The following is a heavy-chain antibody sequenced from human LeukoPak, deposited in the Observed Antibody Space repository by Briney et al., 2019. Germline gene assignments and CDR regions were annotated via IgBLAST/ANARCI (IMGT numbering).Heavy chain of an antibody. CDR1: VYTFTIYS. CDR2: ISDYNGNT. D-gene: IGHD3-9*01. J-gene: IGHJ5*02. CDR3: ARVSVLRYFDP. Sequence: ASVNVSCKPSVYTFTIYSISWVRQAPRQGLEWMGWISDYNGNTNYAQKLQGRVTMTTAASTSTDYMELRSMRSDDTAVYYCARVSVLRYFDPWGQGTLVTVSS. V-gene: IGHV1-18*01.